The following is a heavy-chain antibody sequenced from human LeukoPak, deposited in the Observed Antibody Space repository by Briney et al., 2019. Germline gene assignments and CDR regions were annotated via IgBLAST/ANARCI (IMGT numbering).Heavy chain of an antibody. CDR2: IYYSGST. Sequence: PSETLSLTCTVSGVSVSSGSYYWSWIRQPPGKGLEWIGYIYYSGSTNYNPSLKSRVTISVDTSKNQFSLKLSSVTAADTAVYYCARDYGGNSRYFDLWGRGTLVTVSS. D-gene: IGHD4-23*01. V-gene: IGHV4-61*01. J-gene: IGHJ2*01. CDR1: GVSVSSGSYY. CDR3: ARDYGGNSRYFDL.